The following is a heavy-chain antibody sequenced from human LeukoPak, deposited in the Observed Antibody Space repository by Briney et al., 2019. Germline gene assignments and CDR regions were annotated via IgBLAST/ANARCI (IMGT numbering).Heavy chain of an antibody. CDR1: GFTFSTYW. J-gene: IGHJ3*02. V-gene: IGHV3-74*01. CDR3: ATGLRESGASSRNAFDI. D-gene: IGHD2-15*01. Sequence: PGGSLRLSCTASGFTFSTYWMRWVRQAPGKGLVWVSLINSDGSYTDFADSVKGRFTISRDNAQSTLYLQMNSLRVEDTAVYYCATGLRESGASSRNAFDIWGQGTVVSVSS. CDR2: INSDGSYT.